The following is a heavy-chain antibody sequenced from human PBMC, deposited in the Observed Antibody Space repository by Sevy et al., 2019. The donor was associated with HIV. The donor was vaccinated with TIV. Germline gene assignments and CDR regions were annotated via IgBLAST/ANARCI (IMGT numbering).Heavy chain of an antibody. D-gene: IGHD5-12*01. CDR3: ARVREWLQLGVDGFDI. CDR1: GYSFTSYW. V-gene: IGHV5-10-1*01. CDR2: IDLSDSYT. J-gene: IGHJ3*02. Sequence: GESLKISCKGSGYSFTSYWISWVRQMPGKGLEWMGRIDLSDSYTNYSPSFQGHVTISDDKSISTAYLQWSSLKASDTAMYYCARVREWLQLGVDGFDIWGQGTMVTVSS.